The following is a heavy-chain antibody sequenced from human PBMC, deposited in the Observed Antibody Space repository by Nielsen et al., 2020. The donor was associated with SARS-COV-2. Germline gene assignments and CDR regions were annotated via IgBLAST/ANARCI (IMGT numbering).Heavy chain of an antibody. CDR1: GFTFSSYW. CDR2: IKEDGGEK. D-gene: IGHD2-2*01. J-gene: IGHJ5*02. Sequence: GESLKISCAASGFTFSSYWMTWVRQALGKGLEWVANIKEDGGEKYYVDSVKGRFTISRDNAKNSLYLQMNSLRAEDTAVYHCARRYCSSTSCYGNKWFDPWGQGTLVTVSS. V-gene: IGHV3-7*04. CDR3: ARRYCSSTSCYGNKWFDP.